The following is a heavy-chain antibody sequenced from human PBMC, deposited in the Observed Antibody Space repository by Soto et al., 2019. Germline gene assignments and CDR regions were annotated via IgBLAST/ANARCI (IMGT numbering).Heavy chain of an antibody. CDR1: GFTFSSYA. CDR2: IGGGGGST. D-gene: IGHD3-10*01. Sequence: EVQLLESGGGLVQPGGSLRLSCAASGFTFSSYAMTWVRQAPGKGLEWVSGIGGGGGSTYYADSVKGRFTISRDNSKNTLYLQMNCLRAEDTAVYYCAKDKSRTGGAFDIWGQGTMVTVSS. J-gene: IGHJ3*02. V-gene: IGHV3-23*01. CDR3: AKDKSRTGGAFDI.